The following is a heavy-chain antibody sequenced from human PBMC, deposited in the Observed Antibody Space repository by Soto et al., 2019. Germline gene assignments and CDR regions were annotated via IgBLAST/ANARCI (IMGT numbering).Heavy chain of an antibody. D-gene: IGHD2-15*01. J-gene: IGHJ4*02. Sequence: QVQLVQSGAEVKKPGSSVKVSCQASGDTFSNYAISWVRQAPGQGLEWMGGSIPIFGITNYAQKFQGRVTISAEESTKKAYMELSSLRPDDTAVYYCARWEYQYGSDGNPTQSHFDYWGQGTLVTVSS. CDR2: SIPIFGIT. V-gene: IGHV1-69*01. CDR3: ARWEYQYGSDGNPTQSHFDY. CDR1: GDTFSNYA.